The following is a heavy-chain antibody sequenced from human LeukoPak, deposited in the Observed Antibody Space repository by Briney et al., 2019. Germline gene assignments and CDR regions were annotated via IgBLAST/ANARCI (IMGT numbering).Heavy chain of an antibody. V-gene: IGHV6-1*01. CDR1: GDSVSSNSAA. D-gene: IGHD6-19*01. CDR2: TYFRSKWYN. Sequence: SQTLSLTCAISGDSVSSNSAAWNWIRQSPSRGLEWLGRTYFRSKWYNDYAESVKSRITINPDTSKNQFSLQLNSVTPEDTAVYYCTRDEQWLAYFDYWGQGTLVTVSS. J-gene: IGHJ4*02. CDR3: TRDEQWLAYFDY.